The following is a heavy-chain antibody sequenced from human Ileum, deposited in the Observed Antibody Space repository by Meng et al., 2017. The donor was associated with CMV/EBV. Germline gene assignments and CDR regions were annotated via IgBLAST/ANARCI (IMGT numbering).Heavy chain of an antibody. Sequence: SETLSLTCNVSGDSISSYYWNWIRQPPGKGLEWIGYIYYTVSTNYNPSLKSRATISVDTSKNQFSLKLSSVTAADTAVYYCARGRYCSSTSCFPFDYWGQGVLVTSPQ. J-gene: IGHJ4*02. CDR1: GDSISSYY. V-gene: IGHV4-59*01. CDR3: ARGRYCSSTSCFPFDY. CDR2: IYYTVST. D-gene: IGHD2-2*01.